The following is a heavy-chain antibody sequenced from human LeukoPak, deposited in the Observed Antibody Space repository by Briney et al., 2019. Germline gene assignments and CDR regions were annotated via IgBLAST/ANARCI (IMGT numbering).Heavy chain of an antibody. D-gene: IGHD3-3*01. CDR3: ARGPYSARYYDFWSGYLGGYYYYYGMDV. Sequence: ASVKVSCTASGYTFTSYDINWVRQATGQGLEWIGWMNPNSGNTGYAQKFQGRVTMTRNTSISTAYMELSSLRSEDTAVYYCARGPYSARYYDFWSGYLGGYYYYYGMDVWGQGTTVTVSS. CDR1: GYTFTSYD. J-gene: IGHJ6*02. V-gene: IGHV1-8*01. CDR2: MNPNSGNT.